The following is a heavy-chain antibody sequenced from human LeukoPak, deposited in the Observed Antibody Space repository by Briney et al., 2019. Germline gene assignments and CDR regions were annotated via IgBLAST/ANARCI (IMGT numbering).Heavy chain of an antibody. V-gene: IGHV3-11*04. D-gene: IGHD3-10*01. CDR3: ARDLDYYGSGEYFDY. J-gene: IGHJ4*02. Sequence: PGESLRLSCAASGFTLRDYYMSWIRQAPGEGLEWVSCISSSGSTKYYADSVKGRFTISRDKAKNSLYLQMNSLRAEDTAVYYCARDLDYYGSGEYFDYWGQGTLVTVSS. CDR2: ISSSGSTK. CDR1: GFTLRDYY.